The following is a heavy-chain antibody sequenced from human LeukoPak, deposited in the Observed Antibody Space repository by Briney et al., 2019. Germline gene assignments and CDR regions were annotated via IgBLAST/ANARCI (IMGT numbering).Heavy chain of an antibody. D-gene: IGHD6-19*01. J-gene: IGHJ4*02. CDR1: GFTFSSYG. CDR3: AKAGYSSGWRNFDY. V-gene: IGHV3-30*18. Sequence: PGGSLRLSCAASGFTFSSYGMHWVRQAPGKGLEWVAVMSYDGTNKFYADSVKGRFTISRDNSKNTLYLQMNSLRAEDTAVCYCAKAGYSSGWRNFDYWGQGTLVTVSS. CDR2: MSYDGTNK.